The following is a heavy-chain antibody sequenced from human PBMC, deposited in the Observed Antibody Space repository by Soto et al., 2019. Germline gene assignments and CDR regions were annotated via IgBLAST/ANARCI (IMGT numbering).Heavy chain of an antibody. CDR2: ISSSGSTI. J-gene: IGHJ6*02. CDR3: ARGSQGYSNPSWYYGMDV. Sequence: GGSLRLSCAASGFTFSSSEMNWVRQAPGKGLEWVSYISSSGSTIYYADSVKGRFTISRDNAKNSLYLQMNSLRAEDTAVYYCARGSQGYSNPSWYYGMDVWGQGTTVTVSS. V-gene: IGHV3-48*03. CDR1: GFTFSSSE. D-gene: IGHD4-4*01.